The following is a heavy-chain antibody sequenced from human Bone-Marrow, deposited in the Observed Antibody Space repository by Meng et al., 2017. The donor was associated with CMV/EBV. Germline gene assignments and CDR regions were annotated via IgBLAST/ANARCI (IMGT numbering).Heavy chain of an antibody. J-gene: IGHJ5*02. D-gene: IGHD3-10*01. CDR1: GGSFSGYY. Sequence: GSLRLSCAVYGGSFSGYYWSWIRQPPGKGLEWIGEINHSGSTNYNPSLKSRVTISVDTSKNQFSLKLSSVTAADTAVYYCARGNVLLWFGELPKGGWFDPWGQGILVTVSS. CDR3: ARGNVLLWFGELPKGGWFDP. CDR2: INHSGST. V-gene: IGHV4-34*01.